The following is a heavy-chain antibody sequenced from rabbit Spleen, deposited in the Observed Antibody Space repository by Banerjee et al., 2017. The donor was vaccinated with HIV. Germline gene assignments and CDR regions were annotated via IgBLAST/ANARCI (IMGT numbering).Heavy chain of an antibody. J-gene: IGHJ3*01. V-gene: IGHV1S45*01. CDR2: IVGSTNGFI. Sequence: QQQLEESGGGLVKPGASLTLTCKASGFSFSDRDVMCWVRQAPGKGLEWISCIVGSTNGFIYSATWAKGRFTCSKTSSTTVTLQMTSLTVADTATYFCARDSSSSFSSYGMDLWGQGTLVTVS. CDR3: ARDSSSSFSSYGMDL. CDR1: GFSFSDRDV. D-gene: IGHD1-1*01.